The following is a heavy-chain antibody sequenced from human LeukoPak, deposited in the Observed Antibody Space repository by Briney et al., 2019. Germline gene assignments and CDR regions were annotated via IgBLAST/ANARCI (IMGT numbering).Heavy chain of an antibody. CDR2: IKEDGSEK. J-gene: IGHJ4*02. V-gene: IGHV3-7*04. Sequence: PGGSLRLSCAASGFAFGTYWMSWVRQAPGKGLEWVANIKEDGSEKNYVDSVRGRFTISRDNAENSLYLQMNSLRAEDTAVYYCARNSDNHDYWGQGTLATVSS. D-gene: IGHD1-26*01. CDR1: GFAFGTYW. CDR3: ARNSDNHDY.